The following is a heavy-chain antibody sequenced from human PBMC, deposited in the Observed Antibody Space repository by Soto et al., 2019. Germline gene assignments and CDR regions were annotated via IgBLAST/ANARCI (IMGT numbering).Heavy chain of an antibody. V-gene: IGHV4-39*02. CDR3: AREGPPIRAHNPPEYFQH. Sequence: QLQLQESGPGLVKPSETLSLTCTVSGDSISTRSNYWAWIRQPPGKGLEWIGSIYYTGGTYYKPSLKSRVTLFLDTSKNQFSLNLNSVTAADTAVYYCAREGPPIRAHNPPEYFQHWGQGTPVTVSS. CDR2: IYYTGGT. J-gene: IGHJ1*01. CDR1: GDSISTRSNY.